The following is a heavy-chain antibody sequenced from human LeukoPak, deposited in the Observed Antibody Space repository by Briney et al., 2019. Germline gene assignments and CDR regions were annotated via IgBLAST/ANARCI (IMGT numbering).Heavy chain of an antibody. J-gene: IGHJ4*02. V-gene: IGHV3-7*03. Sequence: GGSLRLSCAASGFTFSSHWMSWVRQASGKGLEWVANTKQDGSEKNYVDSVKGRFTISRDNAKNSLYLQMNSLRLEDTAVYYCARDSSAIFYWGQGTLVTVSS. CDR3: ARDSSAIFY. CDR2: TKQDGSEK. CDR1: GFTFSSHW. D-gene: IGHD3-22*01.